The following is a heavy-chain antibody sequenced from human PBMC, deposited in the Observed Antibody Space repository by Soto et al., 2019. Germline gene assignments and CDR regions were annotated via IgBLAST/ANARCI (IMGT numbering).Heavy chain of an antibody. D-gene: IGHD2-2*01. V-gene: IGHV4-4*02. CDR1: GDSINNTYW. Sequence: SETLSLTCLVSGDSINNTYWWSWVRQAPEKGLEWIGEIYHTGCRSYMPSIRGRITLSVDTSKNQFSLKLTSVTAADTAVYYCARAVYCTTANCWDDFHYYNIDVWGQGTAVTVS. J-gene: IGHJ6*02. CDR3: ARAVYCTTANCWDDFHYYNIDV. CDR2: IYHTGCR.